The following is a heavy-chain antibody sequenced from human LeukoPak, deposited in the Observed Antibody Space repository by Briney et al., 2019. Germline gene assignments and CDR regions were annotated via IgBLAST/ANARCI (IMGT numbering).Heavy chain of an antibody. CDR2: VNHSGTT. Sequence: SETLSLTCAVYDESFSAYYWSWIRQPPGKGLEWIGEVNHSGTTNYNPSLKSRVTVSVDPSKNQFSLKLTSVTAADTAVYYCARQGGVGATGSPDDWGQGTLVTVSS. D-gene: IGHD1-26*01. J-gene: IGHJ4*02. CDR3: ARQGGVGATGSPDD. V-gene: IGHV4-34*01. CDR1: DESFSAYY.